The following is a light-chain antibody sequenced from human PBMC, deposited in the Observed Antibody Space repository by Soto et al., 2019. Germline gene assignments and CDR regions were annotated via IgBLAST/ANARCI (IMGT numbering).Light chain of an antibody. CDR1: SSNIGGET. CDR3: AAWDDSLNGGV. J-gene: IGLJ3*02. V-gene: IGLV1-44*01. Sequence: QSVLTQPPSASGSPGQRVTISCSGTSSNIGGETVNWYQQVPGTTPTLLINCKTKRPSGVPDRFSCSKSGTSVSLAISGRQSEDEADYYCAAWDDSLNGGVFGGGTKLTVL. CDR2: CKT.